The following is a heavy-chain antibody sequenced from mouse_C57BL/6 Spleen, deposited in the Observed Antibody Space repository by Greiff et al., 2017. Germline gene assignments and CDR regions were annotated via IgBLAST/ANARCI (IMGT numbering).Heavy chain of an antibody. CDR1: GYTFTSYG. V-gene: IGHV1-81*01. Sequence: QVQLQQSGAELARPGASVKLSCKASGYTFTSYGISWVKQRTGQGLEWIGEIYPRSGNTYYNEKFKGKATLTADKSSSTAYMELRSLTSEDSAVYFCAREYYGSSDHYYAMDYWGQGTSVTVSS. J-gene: IGHJ4*01. CDR3: AREYYGSSDHYYAMDY. D-gene: IGHD1-1*01. CDR2: IYPRSGNT.